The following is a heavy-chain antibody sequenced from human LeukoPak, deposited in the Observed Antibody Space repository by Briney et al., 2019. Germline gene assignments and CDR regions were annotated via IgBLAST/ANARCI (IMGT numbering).Heavy chain of an antibody. CDR3: ATGPDHGRFDY. J-gene: IGHJ4*02. V-gene: IGHV1-69-2*01. Sequence: ASVKISCKVSGYTFTDYYMHWVQQAPGKGREWMGLVDPEDGETIYAEKFQGRVTITADTPTDTAYMELSSLRSEDTAVYYCATGPDHGRFDYWGQGTLVTVSS. D-gene: IGHD1-14*01. CDR2: VDPEDGET. CDR1: GYTFTDYY.